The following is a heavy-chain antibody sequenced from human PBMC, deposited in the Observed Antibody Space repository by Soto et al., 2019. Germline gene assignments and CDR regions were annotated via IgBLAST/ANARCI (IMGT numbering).Heavy chain of an antibody. CDR3: ARARPPTVVTWLDY. V-gene: IGHV4-34*01. J-gene: IGHJ4*02. CDR2: INHSGST. CDR1: GGSFSGYY. D-gene: IGHD4-17*01. Sequence: QVQLQQWGAGLLKPSETLSLTCAVYGGSFSGYYWSWIRQPPGKGLEWIGEINHSGSTNYNPSLKSRVTISVDTSKNQFSLKLSSVTAADTAVYYCARARPPTVVTWLDYWGRGTLVTVSS.